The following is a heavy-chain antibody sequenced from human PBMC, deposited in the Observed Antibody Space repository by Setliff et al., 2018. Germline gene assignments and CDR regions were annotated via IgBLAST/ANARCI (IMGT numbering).Heavy chain of an antibody. Sequence: KPSETLSLTCAASGYSISSGYYWAWIRQPPEKGLEWIGSIYRTGNTHYNPSLKSRVTISLDTSKNQFSLKLTSVTAADTAIYYCAKESLAINTRWFDPWGQGILVTVSS. D-gene: IGHD3-3*02. J-gene: IGHJ5*02. CDR1: GYSISSGYY. CDR2: IYRTGNT. V-gene: IGHV4-38-2*02. CDR3: AKESLAINTRWFDP.